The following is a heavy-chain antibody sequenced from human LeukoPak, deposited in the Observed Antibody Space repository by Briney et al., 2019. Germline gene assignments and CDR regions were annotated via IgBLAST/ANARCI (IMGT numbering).Heavy chain of an antibody. CDR1: GFTFSSYW. J-gene: IGHJ6*02. D-gene: IGHD3-16*01. CDR3: ARGGGLDV. V-gene: IGHV3-7*03. Sequence: PGGSLRLSCAAYGFTFSSYWMNWARQAPGKGLEWVVSINHNGNGNCYVDSVKGRFTISKDNAKNSLYLQMSNLRAEDTAVYFCARGGGLDVWGQGATVTVSS. CDR2: INHNGNGN.